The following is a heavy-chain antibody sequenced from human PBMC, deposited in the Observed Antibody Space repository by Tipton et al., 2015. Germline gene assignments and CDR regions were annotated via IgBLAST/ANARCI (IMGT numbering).Heavy chain of an antibody. J-gene: IGHJ4*02. CDR2: IYHSGST. D-gene: IGHD3-9*01. CDR1: GDSITTNNW. V-gene: IGHV4/OR15-8*01. Sequence: TLSLTCVVSGDSITTNNWWSWVRQPPGKGLEWIGEIYHSGSTNYNPSLKSRVTMSVDKSKNQFSLKLSSVTAADTAVYYCACQDYDSLTRDYQTVDYWGQGTLVTVSS. CDR3: ACQDYDSLTRDYQTVDY.